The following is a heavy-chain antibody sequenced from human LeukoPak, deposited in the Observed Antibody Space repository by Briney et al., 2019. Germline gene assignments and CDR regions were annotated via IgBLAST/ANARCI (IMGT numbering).Heavy chain of an antibody. CDR1: GFTFSNYG. CDR2: ISDDGSKG. V-gene: IGHV3-30*03. J-gene: IGHJ1*01. D-gene: IGHD2-2*01. CDR3: ARARRPSSYLGFQL. Sequence: GGSLRLSCAASGFTFSNYGMHWLRQAPGKGLEWVAAISDDGSKGYYAESVKGRFTISRDNSKNSLYLQMNSLRAEDTAVYYCARARRPSSYLGFQLWGQGTLVTVSS.